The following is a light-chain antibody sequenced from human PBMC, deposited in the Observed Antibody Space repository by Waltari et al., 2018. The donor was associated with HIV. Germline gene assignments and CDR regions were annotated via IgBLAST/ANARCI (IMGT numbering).Light chain of an antibody. Sequence: QSALTQPASVSGSPGQSITISCTGTSSDVGGYNYVSWYQQHPGKAPKLIIYEVSNRPSGVSNRFSGSKSGNTASLTISGLQAEDEADYYCSSYTSSSTICGTGTKVTVL. J-gene: IGLJ1*01. CDR1: SSDVGGYNY. CDR2: EVS. V-gene: IGLV2-14*01. CDR3: SSYTSSSTI.